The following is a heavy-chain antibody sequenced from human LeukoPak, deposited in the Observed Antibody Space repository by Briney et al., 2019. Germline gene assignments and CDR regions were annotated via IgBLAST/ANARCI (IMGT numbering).Heavy chain of an antibody. J-gene: IGHJ4*02. CDR3: ARGYDSSGYYPALWYFDY. V-gene: IGHV3-7*03. CDR2: IKKDGSEK. Sequence: PGGSLRLSCAASGFTFSSYWMSWVRQAPGKGLEWVANIKKDGSEKYYVDSVKGRFTISRDNAKNSLYLQMNSLRAEDTAVYYCARGYDSSGYYPALWYFDYWGQGTLVTVSS. D-gene: IGHD3-22*01. CDR1: GFTFSSYW.